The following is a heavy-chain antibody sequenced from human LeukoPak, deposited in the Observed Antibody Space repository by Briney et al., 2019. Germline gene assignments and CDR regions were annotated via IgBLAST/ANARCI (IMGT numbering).Heavy chain of an antibody. CDR2: INPSGGST. Sequence: GASVKVSCKASGYTFTSYYMHWVRQAPGQGLEWMGIINPSGGSTSYAQKFQGRVTMTRDTSTSTVYMELSSLRSEDTAVYYCARDGVTTVTFSWSEYYYHYGMDVWGQGTTVTVSS. V-gene: IGHV1-46*01. D-gene: IGHD4-17*01. J-gene: IGHJ6*02. CDR1: GYTFTSYY. CDR3: ARDGVTTVTFSWSEYYYHYGMDV.